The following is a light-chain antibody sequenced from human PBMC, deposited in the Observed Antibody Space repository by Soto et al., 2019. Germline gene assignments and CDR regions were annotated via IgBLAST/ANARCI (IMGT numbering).Light chain of an antibody. CDR3: QTWGTGIHGV. V-gene: IGLV4-69*01. CDR1: SGHSTYA. CDR2: VNSDGSH. Sequence: QLVLTQAPSASASLGDSVRLTCTLSSGHSTYAIAWHQQQPEKGPRYLMKVNSDGSHSKGDGIPGRFSGSSSGAERYLTISRLQSEDEADYYCQTWGTGIHGVFGGGTKVTVL. J-gene: IGLJ3*02.